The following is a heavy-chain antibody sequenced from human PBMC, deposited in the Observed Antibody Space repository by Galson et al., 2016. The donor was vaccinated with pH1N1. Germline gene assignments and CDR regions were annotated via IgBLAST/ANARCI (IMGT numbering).Heavy chain of an antibody. Sequence: SLRLSCAASGFTFSSYAMSWVRQVPGKGLEWVSTISGSGGSTYYADSVKGRFTISRDNSKNTLSLQMNSLRAEDTAVYYCAKALVAGCFDYWGQGTLVTVSS. D-gene: IGHD6-19*01. V-gene: IGHV3-23*01. CDR2: ISGSGGST. CDR3: AKALVAGCFDY. J-gene: IGHJ4*02. CDR1: GFTFSSYA.